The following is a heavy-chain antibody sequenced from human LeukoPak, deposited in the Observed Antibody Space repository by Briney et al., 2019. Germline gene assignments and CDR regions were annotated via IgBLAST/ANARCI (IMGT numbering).Heavy chain of an antibody. V-gene: IGHV3-20*04. CDR1: GFTFDDYG. CDR2: INWNGGST. J-gene: IGHJ4*02. CDR3: AKDEATFDY. Sequence: SGGSLRLSCAASGFTFDDYGMSWVRQAPGKGLEWVSGINWNGGSTGYADAVKGRFTISRANSKNSLYLQMNSLRAEDTAFYYCAKDEATFDYWGQGTLVTVSS.